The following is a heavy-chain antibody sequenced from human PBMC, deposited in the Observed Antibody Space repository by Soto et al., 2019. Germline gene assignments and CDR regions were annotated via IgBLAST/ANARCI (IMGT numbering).Heavy chain of an antibody. V-gene: IGHV3-30*18. D-gene: IGHD4-4*01. J-gene: IGHJ6*02. CDR3: AKDPWHSKYYYYGMDV. CDR2: ISYDGSNK. CDR1: GFTFSSYG. Sequence: GWSLRLSCAASGFTFSSYGMHWVRQAPGKGLEWVAVISYDGSNKYYADSVKGRFTISRDNSKNTLYLQMNSLRAEDTAVYYCAKDPWHSKYYYYGMDVWGQGTTVTVSS.